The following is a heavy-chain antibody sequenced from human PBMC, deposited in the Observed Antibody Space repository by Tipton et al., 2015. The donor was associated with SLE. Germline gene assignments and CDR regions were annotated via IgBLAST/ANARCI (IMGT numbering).Heavy chain of an antibody. CDR1: GGSFSGYY. V-gene: IGHV4-59*08. D-gene: IGHD3-10*01. CDR3: ARHPRGVRYFDL. CDR2: IYYSGST. Sequence: PGLVKPSETLSLTCAVYGGSFSGYYWSWIRQPPGKGLEWIGYIYYSGSTNYNPSLKSRVTISVDTSKKQFSLKLSSVTAADTAVYYCARHPRGVRYFDLWGRGTLVTVSS. J-gene: IGHJ2*01.